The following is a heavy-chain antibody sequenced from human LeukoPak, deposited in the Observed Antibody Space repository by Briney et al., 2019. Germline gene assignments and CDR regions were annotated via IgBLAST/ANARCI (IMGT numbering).Heavy chain of an antibody. CDR2: INAGNGNT. CDR1: GYTFTSYA. Sequence: ASVKVSCKASGYTFTSYAMHWVRQAPGQRLEWMGWINAGNGNTKYSQKFQGRVTMTRNTSISTAYMELSSLRSEDTAVYYCARGVPAAYYYYGMDVWGQGTTVTVSS. J-gene: IGHJ6*02. D-gene: IGHD2-2*01. V-gene: IGHV1-3*01. CDR3: ARGVPAAYYYYGMDV.